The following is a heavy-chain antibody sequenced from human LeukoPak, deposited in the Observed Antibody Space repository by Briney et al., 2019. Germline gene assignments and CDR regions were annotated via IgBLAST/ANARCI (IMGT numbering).Heavy chain of an antibody. CDR2: IHYDGSNK. J-gene: IGHJ6*04. D-gene: IGHD3-10*02. CDR3: AELGITMIGGV. V-gene: IGHV3-30*02. CDR1: GFTFINYG. Sequence: GGSLRLSCAASGFTFINYGIHWVRQAPGKGLEWVAFIHYDGSNKYYADSVKGRFTISRDNSKNTLYLQMNSLRAEDTAVYYCAELGITMIGGVWGKGTTVTISS.